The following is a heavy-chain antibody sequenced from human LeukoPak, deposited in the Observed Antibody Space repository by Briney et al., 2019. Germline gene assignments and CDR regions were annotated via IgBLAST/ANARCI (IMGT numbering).Heavy chain of an antibody. Sequence: ASVKVSCKASGGTFSSYAISWVRQAPGQGLEWMGGIIPIFGTANYAQKFQGRVTITADESTSTAYMELSSLRSEDTAVYYCARVGSGPGYSSGWLIVPTPEVDYWGQGTLVTVSS. CDR2: IIPIFGTA. CDR1: GGTFSSYA. CDR3: ARVGSGPGYSSGWLIVPTPEVDY. J-gene: IGHJ4*02. D-gene: IGHD6-19*01. V-gene: IGHV1-69*13.